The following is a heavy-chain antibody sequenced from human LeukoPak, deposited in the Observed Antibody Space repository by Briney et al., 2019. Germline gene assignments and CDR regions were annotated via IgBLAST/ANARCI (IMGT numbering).Heavy chain of an antibody. CDR1: GGSISSSSYY. CDR3: ARGGRWLLPDY. CDR2: IYYSGST. D-gene: IGHD3-22*01. V-gene: IGHV4-39*07. J-gene: IGHJ4*02. Sequence: SETLSLTCTVSGGSISSSSYYWGWIRQPPGKGLEWIGSIYYSGSTYYNPSLKSRVTISVDTSKNQFSLKLSSVTAADTAVYYCARGGRWLLPDYWGQGTLVTVSS.